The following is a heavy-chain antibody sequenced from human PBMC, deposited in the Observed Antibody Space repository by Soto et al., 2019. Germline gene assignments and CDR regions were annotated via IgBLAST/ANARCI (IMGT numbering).Heavy chain of an antibody. V-gene: IGHV3-9*01. CDR2: ISWNSGSI. CDR1: GFTFSSYG. CDR3: AKDIYSYDSSGYYAY. J-gene: IGHJ4*02. Sequence: PGGSLRLSCVASGFTFSSYGMHWVRQAPGKGLEWVSGISWNSGSIGYADSVKGRFTISGDNAKNSLYLQMNSLRAEDTALYYCAKDIYSYDSSGYYAYWGQGTLVTVSS. D-gene: IGHD3-22*01.